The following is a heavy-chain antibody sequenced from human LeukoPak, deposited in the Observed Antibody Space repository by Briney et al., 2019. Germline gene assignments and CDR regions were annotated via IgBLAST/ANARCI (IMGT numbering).Heavy chain of an antibody. D-gene: IGHD6-13*01. CDR1: GGTFTSYG. V-gene: IGHV1-69*04. CDR2: IIPILGIA. CDR3: ARDIAAAGTKQSRYYYYMDV. Sequence: GASVKVSCKASGGTFTSYGISWVRQAPGQGQEWMGRIIPILGIAKYAYKFQGRVTITTDKSKSKDYMDLSRMRAKATDMYYCARDIAAAGTKQSRYYYYMDVWGKGTTVTVSS. J-gene: IGHJ6*03.